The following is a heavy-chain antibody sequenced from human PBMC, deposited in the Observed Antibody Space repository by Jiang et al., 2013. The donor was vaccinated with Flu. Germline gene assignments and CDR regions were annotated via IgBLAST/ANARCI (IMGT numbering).Heavy chain of an antibody. D-gene: IGHD2-2*01. J-gene: IGHJ5*02. Sequence: GAEVKKPGSSVKVSCKASGGTFSSYAISWVRQAPGQGLEWMGGIIPIFGTANYAQKFQGRVTITADESTSTAYMELSSLRSEDTAVYYCARYCSSTSCNVRNWFDPWGQGTLVTVSS. CDR3: ARYCSSTSCNVRNWFDP. V-gene: IGHV1-69*01. CDR1: GGTFSSYA. CDR2: IIPIFGTA.